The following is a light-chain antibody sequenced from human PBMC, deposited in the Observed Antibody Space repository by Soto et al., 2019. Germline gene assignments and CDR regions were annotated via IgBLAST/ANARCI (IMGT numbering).Light chain of an antibody. CDR2: GAS. J-gene: IGKJ2*01. CDR1: QSVSSN. CDR3: QQYNNWPRPPMYT. Sequence: EIVMTQSPATLSVSPGERATLSCRASQSVSSNLAWYQQKPGQAPRLLIYGASTRATGIPGRFSGSGSGTEFTLNISSLQSEDFAVYYCQQYNNWPRPPMYTFGQGTKLEIK. V-gene: IGKV3-15*01.